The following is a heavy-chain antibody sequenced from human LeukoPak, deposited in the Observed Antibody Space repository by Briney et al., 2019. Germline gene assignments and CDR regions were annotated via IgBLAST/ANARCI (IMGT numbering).Heavy chain of an antibody. D-gene: IGHD2-8*01. CDR2: ISSSRSYI. CDR1: GFTFSSYS. CDR3: APRYCTNGVCYPDY. V-gene: IGHV3-21*01. J-gene: IGHJ4*02. Sequence: GGSLRLSCAASGFTFSSYSMNWVRQAPGKGLEWVSSISSSRSYIYYADSVKGRFTISRDNAKNSLYLQMNSLRAEDTAVYYCAPRYCTNGVCYPDYWGQGTLVTVSS.